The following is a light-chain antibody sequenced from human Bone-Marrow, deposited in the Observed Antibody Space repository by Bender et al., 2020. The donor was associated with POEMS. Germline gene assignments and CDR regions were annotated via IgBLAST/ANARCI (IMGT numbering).Light chain of an antibody. CDR1: GNDVGGYKY. Sequence: QSALTQPASVSGSPGQSITISCTGAGNDVGGYKYVSWYQQHPGKAPKLMIYDVTDRPSGISNRFSGSKSGNTASLTISGLQADDEADYYCNSYTSSGTWVFGGGTKLTVL. V-gene: IGLV2-14*03. CDR2: DVT. J-gene: IGLJ3*02. CDR3: NSYTSSGTWV.